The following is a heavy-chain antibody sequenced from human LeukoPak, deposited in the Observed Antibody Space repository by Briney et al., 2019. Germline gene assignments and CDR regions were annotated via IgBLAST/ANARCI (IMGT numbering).Heavy chain of an antibody. J-gene: IGHJ4*02. Sequence: PSETLSLTCTVSGYSISSGYYSGWIRQPPGKGLEWIGSIYHIGSTYYNPSLKSRVTISVDTSKTQFSLKLSSVTAADTAVYYCARANADFWSGYHYYFDYWGQGALVTVSS. CDR1: GYSISSGYY. V-gene: IGHV4-38-2*02. CDR2: IYHIGST. D-gene: IGHD3-3*01. CDR3: ARANADFWSGYHYYFDY.